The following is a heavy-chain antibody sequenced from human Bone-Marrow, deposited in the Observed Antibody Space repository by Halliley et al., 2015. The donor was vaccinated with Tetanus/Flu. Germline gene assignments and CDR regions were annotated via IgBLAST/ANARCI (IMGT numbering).Heavy chain of an antibody. Sequence: LGIIYPGDSDTRYSPSFQGQVTISVDQSINPAFLQWSSLKASDPAIYYCARHEGSHDYGDYWGQGTLVTVSS. CDR2: IYPGDSDT. D-gene: IGHD1-26*01. V-gene: IGHV5-51*01. CDR3: ARHEGSHDYGDY. J-gene: IGHJ4*02.